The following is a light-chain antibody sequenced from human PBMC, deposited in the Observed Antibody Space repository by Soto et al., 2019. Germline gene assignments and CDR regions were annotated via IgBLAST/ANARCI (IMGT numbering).Light chain of an antibody. Sequence: QSALTQPRSVSGSPGQSVTISCTGTSSDVGGYNYVSWYQQHPGKAPKLMIYDVSKRPSGVPDRFSGSKSGNTASLTISGLQAEDEADYYCCSYAGSSTPHVVFGGGTKVT. V-gene: IGLV2-11*01. J-gene: IGLJ2*01. CDR3: CSYAGSSTPHVV. CDR2: DVS. CDR1: SSDVGGYNY.